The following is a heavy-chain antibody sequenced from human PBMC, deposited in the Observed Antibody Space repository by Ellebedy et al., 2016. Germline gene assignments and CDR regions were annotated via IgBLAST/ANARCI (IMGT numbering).Heavy chain of an antibody. CDR2: IYYSGNT. CDR1: DYSISSGYY. CDR3: ARHLGYCSSSNRCYGFPYFDY. V-gene: IGHV4-38-2*02. Sequence: SETLSLTCTVSDYSISSGYYWGWIRQPPGKGLEWIGSIYYSGNTYYNPSLKSRVTTSVDTSKNQFSLKLTYVTATDTAVYYCARHLGYCSSSNRCYGFPYFDYWGQGTLVTVSS. J-gene: IGHJ4*02. D-gene: IGHD2-2*01.